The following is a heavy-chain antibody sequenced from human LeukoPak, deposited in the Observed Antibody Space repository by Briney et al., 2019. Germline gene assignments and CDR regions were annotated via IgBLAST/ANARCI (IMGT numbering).Heavy chain of an antibody. CDR1: GGSFSGYY. D-gene: IGHD3-10*01. CDR2: INHSGST. CDR3: ASVKIYYYGSGSYSPFDY. V-gene: IGHV4-34*01. J-gene: IGHJ4*02. Sequence: SETLSLTCAVYGGSFSGYYWSWIRQPPGKGLEWIGEINHSGSTNYNPSLKSRVTISVDTSKNQFSLKLSSVTAADTAVYYCASVKIYYYGSGSYSPFDYWGQGTLVTVSS.